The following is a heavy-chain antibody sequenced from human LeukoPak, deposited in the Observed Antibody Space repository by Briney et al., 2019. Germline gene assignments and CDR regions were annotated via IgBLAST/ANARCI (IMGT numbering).Heavy chain of an antibody. Sequence: SETLSLTCTVSGDSINNYYWSWIRQTPEKGLEWIGYMSYSGRSDYNPSLKSRVTISVDTSKNQFSLRLSSVTAADTAVYYCVRDMVHSGYFEYWGQGTLVTVSS. CDR2: MSYSGRS. V-gene: IGHV4-59*01. CDR1: GDSINNYY. CDR3: VRDMVHSGYFEY. D-gene: IGHD3-10*01. J-gene: IGHJ1*01.